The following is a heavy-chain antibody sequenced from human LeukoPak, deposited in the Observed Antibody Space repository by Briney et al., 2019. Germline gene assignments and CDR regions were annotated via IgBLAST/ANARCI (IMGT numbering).Heavy chain of an antibody. D-gene: IGHD5-18*01. CDR2: ISSSGSTI. Sequence: LSLTCTVSGGSTSSGGYYWSWIRQHPGKGLEWVSYISSSGSTIYYADSVKGRFTISRDNAKNSLYLQMNSLRAEDTAVYYCAIQLDTAMTWGQGTLVTVSS. CDR1: GGSTSSGGYY. CDR3: AIQLDTAMT. J-gene: IGHJ5*02. V-gene: IGHV3-11*01.